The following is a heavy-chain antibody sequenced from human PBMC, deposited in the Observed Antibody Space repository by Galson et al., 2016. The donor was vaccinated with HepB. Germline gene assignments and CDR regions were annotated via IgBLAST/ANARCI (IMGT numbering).Heavy chain of an antibody. V-gene: IGHV2-70*11. CDR2: IDWDDEK. CDR3: ARIRPGSFGVIGY. Sequence: PALVKPTQTLTLTCAFSGFSLATHGMSVIWIRQAPGKALECLARIDWDDEKYYSTSLKTRLTISKDTSMKQVVLIMTNMDPMDSATYYCARIRPGSFGVIGYWGQGALVTVSS. D-gene: IGHD3-10*01. J-gene: IGHJ4*02. CDR1: GFSLATHGMS.